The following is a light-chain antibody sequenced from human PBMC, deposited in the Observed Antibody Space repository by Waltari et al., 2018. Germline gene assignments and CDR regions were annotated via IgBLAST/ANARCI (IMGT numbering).Light chain of an antibody. CDR1: QSLLHRNGKIF. CDR2: LGS. Sequence: DIVMTQSPLSLPVTPGEPASISCRSSQSLLHRNGKIFFDCYLQKSGQSLQLLIYLGSNRASGVPDRFSGSRSGTDFTLKISRVEAEDVGVYYCMQALQTPYTFGQGTKLEIK. V-gene: IGKV2-28*01. J-gene: IGKJ2*01. CDR3: MQALQTPYT.